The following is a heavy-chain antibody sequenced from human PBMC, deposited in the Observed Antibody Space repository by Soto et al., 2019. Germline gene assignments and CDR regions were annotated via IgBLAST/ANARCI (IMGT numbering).Heavy chain of an antibody. CDR1: GFTFSSYA. D-gene: IGHD6-6*01. CDR2: ISGSGGST. V-gene: IGHV3-23*01. Sequence: EVQLLESGGGLVQPGGSLRLSCAASGFTFSSYAMSWVRQAPGKGLEWVSAISGSGGSTYYADSVKGRFTISRDNSKNTLYLQMNSLIAEDTAVYYCAKDLSSSSNYYYGMDVWGQGTTVTVSS. J-gene: IGHJ6*02. CDR3: AKDLSSSSNYYYGMDV.